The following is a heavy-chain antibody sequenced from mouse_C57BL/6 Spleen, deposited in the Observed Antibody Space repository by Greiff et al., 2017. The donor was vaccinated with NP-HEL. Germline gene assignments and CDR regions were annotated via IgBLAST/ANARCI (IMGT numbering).Heavy chain of an antibody. J-gene: IGHJ1*03. Sequence: QVTLNVSGPGILQPSQTLSLTCSFSGFSLSTFGMGVGWIRQPSGKGLEWLAHIWWDDDKYYKPALKSRISIFKDTSKNQVFLKIANVDTADTATYYCARIRDDVYFDVWGTGTTVTVSS. V-gene: IGHV8-8*01. CDR2: IWWDDDK. CDR3: ARIRDDVYFDV. CDR1: GFSLSTFGMG.